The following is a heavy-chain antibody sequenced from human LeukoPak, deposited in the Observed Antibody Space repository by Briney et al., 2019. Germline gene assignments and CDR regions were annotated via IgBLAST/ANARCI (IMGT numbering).Heavy chain of an antibody. CDR3: ARGLGTAMVNFDY. J-gene: IGHJ4*02. CDR1: GYTFTGYY. Sequence: ASVKVSCXASGYTFTGYYMHWVRQAPGQGLEWMGRINPNSGGTNYAQKFQGRVTMTRDTSISTAYMELSRLRSDDTAVYYCARGLGTAMVNFDYWGQGTLVTVSS. CDR2: INPNSGGT. V-gene: IGHV1-2*06. D-gene: IGHD5-18*01.